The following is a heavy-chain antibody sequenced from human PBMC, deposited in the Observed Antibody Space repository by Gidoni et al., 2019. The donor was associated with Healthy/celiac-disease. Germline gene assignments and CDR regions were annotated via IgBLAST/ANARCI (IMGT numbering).Heavy chain of an antibody. D-gene: IGHD4-17*01. CDR3: ARDLGMTTVVTPRGGMDV. V-gene: IGHV3-21*01. J-gene: IGHJ6*02. Sequence: EVQLVESGGGLVKPGGSLRLSCAASGFTFSSYSMNWVRQAPGKGLEWVSSISSSSSYIYYADSVKGRFTISRDNAKNSLYLQMNSLRAEDTAVYYCARDLGMTTVVTPRGGMDVWGQGTTVTVSS. CDR1: GFTFSSYS. CDR2: ISSSSSYI.